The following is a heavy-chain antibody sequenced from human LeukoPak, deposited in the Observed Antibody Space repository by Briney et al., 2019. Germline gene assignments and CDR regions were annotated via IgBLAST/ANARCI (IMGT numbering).Heavy chain of an antibody. CDR2: VNSDGSST. J-gene: IGHJ3*02. V-gene: IGHV3-74*01. Sequence: GGSLRLSCAASGFTFSSYSMNWVRQAPGKGLEWVSRVNSDGSSTNYADSVKGRFTISRDNAKNTLYLQMNSLRVEDTAVYYCAKAATGTRNAFDIWGQGTMVTVSS. CDR3: AKAATGTRNAFDI. CDR1: GFTFSSYS. D-gene: IGHD6-13*01.